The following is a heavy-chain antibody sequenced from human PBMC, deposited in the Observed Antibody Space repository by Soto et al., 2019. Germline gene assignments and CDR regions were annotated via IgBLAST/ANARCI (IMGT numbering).Heavy chain of an antibody. CDR2: ISGSGGST. CDR3: AKDHDSSGWYALDAFDI. V-gene: IGHV3-23*01. D-gene: IGHD6-19*01. Sequence: GGSLRLSCAASGFTFSSYAMGWVRQAPGKGLEWVSAISGSGGSTYYADSVKGRFTISRDNSKNTLYLQMNSLRAEDTAVYYCAKDHDSSGWYALDAFDIWGQGTMVTVSS. J-gene: IGHJ3*02. CDR1: GFTFSSYA.